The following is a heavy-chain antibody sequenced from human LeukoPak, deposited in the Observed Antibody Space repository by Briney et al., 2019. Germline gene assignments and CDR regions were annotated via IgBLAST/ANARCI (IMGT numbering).Heavy chain of an antibody. J-gene: IGHJ4*02. CDR2: INAGNGNT. CDR3: ARGSHYYDSSGYVVY. D-gene: IGHD3-22*01. CDR1: GYTFTSYA. V-gene: IGHV1-3*01. Sequence: GASVKVSCKASGYTFTSYAMHWVRQAPGQRLEWMGWINAGNGNTKYSQKFQGRVTITRDTSASTAYMELSSLRSKDTAVYYCARGSHYYDSSGYVVYWGQGTLVTVSS.